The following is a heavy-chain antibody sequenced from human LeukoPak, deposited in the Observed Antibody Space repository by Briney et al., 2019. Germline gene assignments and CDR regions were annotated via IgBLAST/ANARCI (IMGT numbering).Heavy chain of an antibody. V-gene: IGHV3-33*01. Sequence: SGTSLRLSCAASGLTLSTYGVHWVRQAPGKGLEWVAFIAYDGSEKYYAEFVKGRFVISRDNSKNTLYLQMNSLRVEDTGVYYCARDWDVWGQGTTVIVSS. CDR3: ARDWDV. CDR1: GLTLSTYG. J-gene: IGHJ6*02. CDR2: IAYDGSEK.